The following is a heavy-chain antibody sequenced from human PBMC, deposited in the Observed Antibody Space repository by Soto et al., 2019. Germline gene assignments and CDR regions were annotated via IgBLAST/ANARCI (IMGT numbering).Heavy chain of an antibody. D-gene: IGHD3-10*01. CDR1: GYSFTTYV. J-gene: IGHJ4*02. V-gene: IGHV1-18*04. CDR2: ISPYNGDT. CDR3: ASTRSYDSGRPYDY. Sequence: GASVNVSCKSSGYSFTTYVISWVRQAPGQGLDCMGWISPYNGDTKYAQKLQGRVTRTTDTSTSTGDMELRSLTSDDTAVYYCASTRSYDSGRPYDYWGQGTLVTVSS.